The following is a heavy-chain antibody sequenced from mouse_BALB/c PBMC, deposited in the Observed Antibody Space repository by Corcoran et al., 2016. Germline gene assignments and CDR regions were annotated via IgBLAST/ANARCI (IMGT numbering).Heavy chain of an antibody. V-gene: IGHV9-1*02. CDR2: INTYTGDP. Sequence: QIQLVQSGPELKKPGETVKISCKASGYTFTNFGMNWVKRAPGKDLKWMGWINTYTGDPTYADDFKVRFAFSLETSASTAYVQINNLKNEDMATYFCTRFDYARRYFDVWGAGTTVTVSS. CDR3: TRFDYARRYFDV. CDR1: GYTFTNFG. J-gene: IGHJ1*01. D-gene: IGHD2-4*01.